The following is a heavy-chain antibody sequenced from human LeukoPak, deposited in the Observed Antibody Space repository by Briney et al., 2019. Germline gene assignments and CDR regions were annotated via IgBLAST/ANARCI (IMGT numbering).Heavy chain of an antibody. V-gene: IGHV3-23*01. J-gene: IGHJ4*02. Sequence: GGSLRLSCAASGFTFSSYSMNWVRQAPGKGLEWVSAISGSGGSTYYADSVKGRFTISRDNSKNTLYLQMNSLRAEDTAVYYCAKGRDYSNYGAFDYWGQGTLVTVSS. CDR2: ISGSGGST. CDR3: AKGRDYSNYGAFDY. D-gene: IGHD4-11*01. CDR1: GFTFSSYS.